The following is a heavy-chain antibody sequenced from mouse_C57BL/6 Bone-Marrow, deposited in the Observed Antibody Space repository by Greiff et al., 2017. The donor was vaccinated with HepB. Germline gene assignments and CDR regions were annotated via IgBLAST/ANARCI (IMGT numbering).Heavy chain of an antibody. J-gene: IGHJ2*01. CDR2: ISYDGSN. D-gene: IGHD1-1*01. V-gene: IGHV3-6*01. CDR1: GYSITSGYY. CDR3: ASLYYGRDY. Sequence: DVKLVESGPGLVKPSQSLSLTCSVTGYSITSGYYWNWIRQFPGNKLEWMGYISYDGSNNYNPSLKNRISITRDTSKNQFFLKLNSVTTEDTATYYCASLYYGRDYWGQGTTLTVSS.